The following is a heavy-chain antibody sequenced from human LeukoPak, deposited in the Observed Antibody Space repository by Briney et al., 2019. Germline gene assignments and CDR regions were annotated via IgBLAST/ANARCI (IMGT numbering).Heavy chain of an antibody. D-gene: IGHD3-10*01. CDR3: AKEGGYGSGFLAY. CDR1: GGSISSYY. J-gene: IGHJ4*02. Sequence: KSSETLSLTCTVSGGSISSYYWSWIRRPPGKGLEWIGYIYYSGSTNYNPSLKSRVTISVDTSKNQFSLKLSSVTAADTAVYYCAKEGGYGSGFLAYWGQGALVTVSS. V-gene: IGHV4-59*01. CDR2: IYYSGST.